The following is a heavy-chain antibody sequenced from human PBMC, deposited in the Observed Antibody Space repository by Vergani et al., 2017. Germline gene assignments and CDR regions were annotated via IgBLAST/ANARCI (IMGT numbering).Heavy chain of an antibody. CDR3: ASEDSSGYPTYYYYGTDV. V-gene: IGHV4-39*07. J-gene: IGHJ6*02. CDR1: GGSISSSSYY. D-gene: IGHD3-22*01. CDR2: IYYSGST. Sequence: QLQLQESGPGLVKPSETLSLTCTVSGGSISSSSYYWGWIRQPPGKGLEWIGSIYYSGSTYYNPSLKSRVTISVDTSKNQFSLKLSSVTAADTAVYYCASEDSSGYPTYYYYGTDVWGQGTTVTVSS.